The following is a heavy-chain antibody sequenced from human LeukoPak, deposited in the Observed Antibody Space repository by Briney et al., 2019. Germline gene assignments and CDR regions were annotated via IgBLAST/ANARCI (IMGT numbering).Heavy chain of an antibody. V-gene: IGHV3-9*01. Sequence: GGSLRLSCAASGFPFDDYGMHWVRQAPGKGLEWVSSISWNSATIAYADSVKGRFTNSRENAKNSLYLQMNNLRADDTALYYCAKGGCSSTTCYSNVWGQGTTVTVSS. CDR3: AKGGCSSTTCYSNV. J-gene: IGHJ6*02. D-gene: IGHD2-2*01. CDR2: ISWNSATI. CDR1: GFPFDDYG.